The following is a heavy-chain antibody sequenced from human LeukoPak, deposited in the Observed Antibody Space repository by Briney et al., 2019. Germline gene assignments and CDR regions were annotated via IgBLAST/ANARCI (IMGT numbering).Heavy chain of an antibody. V-gene: IGHV1-69*13. J-gene: IGHJ4*02. CDR2: IIPIFGTA. Sequence: SVKVSCKASGYTFTGYYMHWVRQAPGQGLEWMGGIIPIFGTANYAQKFQGRVTITADESTSTAYMELSSLRSEDTAVYYCASSIAAAGTYQLLMDYWGQGTLVTVSS. CDR1: GYTFTGYY. D-gene: IGHD6-13*01. CDR3: ASSIAAAGTYQLLMDY.